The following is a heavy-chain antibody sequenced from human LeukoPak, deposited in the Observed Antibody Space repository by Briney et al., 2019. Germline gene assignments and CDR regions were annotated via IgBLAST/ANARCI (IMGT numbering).Heavy chain of an antibody. CDR3: ARDPTYYGSGIRDYYYYMDV. CDR2: IYHSGST. J-gene: IGHJ6*03. D-gene: IGHD3-10*01. CDR1: GGSISSDSY. Sequence: SETLSLTCTVSGGSISSDSYRGWIRQPPGKGLEWIGTIYHSGSTYYNPSLKSRVTISVDTSRNQFSLKLRSVTAADTAVYYCARDPTYYGSGIRDYYYYMDVWGKGTTVTVSS. V-gene: IGHV4-38-2*02.